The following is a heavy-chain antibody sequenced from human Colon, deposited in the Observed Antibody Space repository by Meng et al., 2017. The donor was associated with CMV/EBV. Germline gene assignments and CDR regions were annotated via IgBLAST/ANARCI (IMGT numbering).Heavy chain of an antibody. V-gene: IGHV2-5*02. CDR1: LSTSGVG. D-gene: IGHD1-1*01. CDR3: AHRPHYSARYRGNDWFDP. J-gene: IGHJ5*02. CDR2: IYWDDDK. Sequence: LSTSGVGVCWIRQPPGKALEWLAVIYWDDDKRYSPSLKSRLTITKDTSKNQVVLTMTNMDPVDTATYYCAHRPHYSARYRGNDWFDPWGQGTLVTVSS.